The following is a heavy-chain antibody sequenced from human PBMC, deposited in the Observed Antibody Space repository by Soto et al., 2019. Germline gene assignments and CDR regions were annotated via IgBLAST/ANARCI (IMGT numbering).Heavy chain of an antibody. CDR3: ARTTHRYLDPNGNHWFDP. CDR2: IHYSGST. CDR1: GDSISPFY. J-gene: IGHJ5*02. V-gene: IGHV4-59*08. D-gene: IGHD3-9*01. Sequence: SETPSLTCTVSGDSISPFYWSWIRQHPGKGLEWIGYIHYSGSTNYNPSLKGRVTMSIDTPKNQFSLKLSSVTATDTAVYHCARTTHRYLDPNGNHWFDPWGEGILVTGSS.